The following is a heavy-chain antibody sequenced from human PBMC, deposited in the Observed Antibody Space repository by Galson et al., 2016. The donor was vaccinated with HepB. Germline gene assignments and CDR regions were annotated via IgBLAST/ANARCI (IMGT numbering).Heavy chain of an antibody. CDR3: ARDPLVPKYRNGMDV. J-gene: IGHJ6*02. D-gene: IGHD1-14*01. CDR2: INTNNGDT. Sequence: SVKVSCKASGYTFTRHGISWVRQAPGLGLEWMGWINTNNGDTDYAQKLQGRVTMTTDTSTSTGYMELWSLRSDDTAVYYCARDPLVPKYRNGMDVWGQGTTVTVSS. CDR1: GYTFTRHG. V-gene: IGHV1-18*04.